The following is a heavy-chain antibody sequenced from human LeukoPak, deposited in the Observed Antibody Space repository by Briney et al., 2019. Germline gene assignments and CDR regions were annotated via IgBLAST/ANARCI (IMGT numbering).Heavy chain of an antibody. V-gene: IGHV4-61*01. J-gene: IGHJ6*03. CDR2: IYYSGST. D-gene: IGHD3-22*01. Sequence: KSSETLSLTCTVSGGSISSSSYYWSWIRQPPGKGLEWIGNIYYSGSTNYNPSLKSRVTISVDTSKNQFSLKLSSVTAADTAVYYCTRGSIAYYYMDVWGKGTTVIISS. CDR1: GGSISSSSYY. CDR3: TRGSIAYYYMDV.